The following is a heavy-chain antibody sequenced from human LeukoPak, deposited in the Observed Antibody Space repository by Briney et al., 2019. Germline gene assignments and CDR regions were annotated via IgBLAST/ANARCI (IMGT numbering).Heavy chain of an antibody. Sequence: GGSLRLSCAASGVTFRSYAMTWIRQAPGKGLEWVSYISSSGSTIYYADSVKGRFTISRDNAKNSLYLQMNSLRAEDTAVYYCARDWGSSILYWGQGTLVTVSS. D-gene: IGHD6-6*01. CDR3: ARDWGSSILY. CDR1: GVTFRSYA. J-gene: IGHJ4*02. V-gene: IGHV3-48*03. CDR2: ISSSGSTI.